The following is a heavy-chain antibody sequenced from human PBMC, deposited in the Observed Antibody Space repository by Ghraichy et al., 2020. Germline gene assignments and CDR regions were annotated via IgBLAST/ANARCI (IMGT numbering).Heavy chain of an antibody. CDR2: ISSSGSTI. D-gene: IGHD3-22*01. Sequence: LSLTCAASGFTFSDYYMSWIRQAPGKGLEWVSYISSSGSTIYYADSVKGRFTISRDNAKNSLYLQMNSLRAEDTAVYYCARDRDYYDSRGFDYWGQGTLVTVSS. CDR3: ARDRDYYDSRGFDY. CDR1: GFTFSDYY. J-gene: IGHJ4*02. V-gene: IGHV3-11*04.